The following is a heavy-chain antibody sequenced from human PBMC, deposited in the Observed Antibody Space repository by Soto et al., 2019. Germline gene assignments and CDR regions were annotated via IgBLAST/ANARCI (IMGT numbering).Heavy chain of an antibody. CDR1: GGSFSGYY. V-gene: IGHV4-34*01. D-gene: IGHD3-9*01. J-gene: IGHJ6*02. CDR2: INHSGST. CDR3: ARVDRYDILTGPRMDV. Sequence: SETLSLTCAVYGGSFSGYYWSWIRQPPGKGLEWIGEINHSGSTNYNPSLKSRVTISVDTSKNQFSLKLSSVTAADTAVYYCARVDRYDILTGPRMDVWGQGTTVTVSS.